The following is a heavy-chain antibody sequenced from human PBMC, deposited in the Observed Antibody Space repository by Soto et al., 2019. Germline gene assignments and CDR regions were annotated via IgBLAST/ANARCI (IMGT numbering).Heavy chain of an antibody. CDR3: ARDQGQLWPNAYYYYYGMDV. CDR1: GFTFSSYG. CDR2: IWYDGSNK. D-gene: IGHD5-18*01. J-gene: IGHJ6*02. Sequence: GGSLRLSCAASGFTFSSYGMHWVRRAPGKGLEWVAGIWYDGSNKYYADSVKGRFTISRDNSKNTLYLQMNSLRAEDTAVYYCARDQGQLWPNAYYYYYGMDVWGQGPTVTVSS. V-gene: IGHV3-33*01.